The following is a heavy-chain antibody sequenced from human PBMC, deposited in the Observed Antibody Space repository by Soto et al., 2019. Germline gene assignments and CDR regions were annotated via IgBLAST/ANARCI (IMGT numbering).Heavy chain of an antibody. CDR3: ARGGSSDWQVALDI. D-gene: IGHD6-19*01. CDR2: IKHSGSS. V-gene: IGHV4-34*01. Sequence: LTCAAYAGSFCIYEWDGIRKSPGKGLEWIGKIKHSGSSNYNPSLRSRVSISVDMSKNQFSLRLTSVTAADTAVYYCARGGSSDWQVALDIWGQGTMVTVSS. CDR1: AGSFCIYE. J-gene: IGHJ3*02.